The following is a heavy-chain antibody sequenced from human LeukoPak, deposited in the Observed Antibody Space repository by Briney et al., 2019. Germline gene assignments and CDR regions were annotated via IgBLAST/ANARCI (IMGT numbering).Heavy chain of an antibody. CDR3: AKNPLVAGTIYFDS. V-gene: IGHV3-23*01. CDR2: ISGNGDSR. D-gene: IGHD6-19*01. CDR1: EFTFNNYW. Sequence: GGSLRLSCAASEFTFNNYWMSWVRQAPGKGLEWVSSISGNGDSRNYAGSVKGRFTISRDNSKSTLYLEMNSLRAEDTAVYYCAKNPLVAGTIYFDSWGQGTLLTVSS. J-gene: IGHJ4*02.